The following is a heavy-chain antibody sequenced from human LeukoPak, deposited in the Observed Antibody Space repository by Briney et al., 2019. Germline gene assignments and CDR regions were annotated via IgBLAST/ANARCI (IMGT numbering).Heavy chain of an antibody. J-gene: IGHJ4*02. V-gene: IGHV3-30*04. D-gene: IGHD5-18*01. CDR3: ARDHLKADTAMVRFAFDY. CDR2: ISYDGSNK. Sequence: GGSLRLSCAASGFTFSSYAMHWVRQAPGKGLEWVAVISYDGSNKYYADSVKGRFTISRDNSKNTLYLQTSSLRAEDTAVYYCARDHLKADTAMVRFAFDYWGQGTLVTVSS. CDR1: GFTFSSYA.